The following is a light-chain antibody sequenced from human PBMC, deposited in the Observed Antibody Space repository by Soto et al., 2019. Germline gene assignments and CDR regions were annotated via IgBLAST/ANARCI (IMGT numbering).Light chain of an antibody. V-gene: IGKV3-20*01. Sequence: EIVLTQSPGTLSLSPGERATLSCRASQSVSSDYLACYQQKPGQTPKVLIYRASSRATGIPDRCSGSGSGTDFTLTISRLEPEDFAVYYCQQYGSSPRTFGGGTKVEIK. CDR1: QSVSSDY. CDR2: RAS. J-gene: IGKJ4*02. CDR3: QQYGSSPRT.